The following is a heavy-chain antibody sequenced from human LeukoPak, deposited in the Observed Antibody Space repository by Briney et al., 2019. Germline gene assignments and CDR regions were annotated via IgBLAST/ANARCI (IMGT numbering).Heavy chain of an antibody. V-gene: IGHV4-59*08. CDR1: GGSISNYY. Sequence: SETLSLICSVSGGSISNYYWSGIRQPPGRGLEWIGNIYYSESTNYHPSLNRRVTIFVDTSKNQFSLKLRYVTAADTAVYYCARQKSTYDHFDYWGQGTLVTASS. CDR2: IYYSEST. D-gene: IGHD3-22*01. J-gene: IGHJ4*02. CDR3: ARQKSTYDHFDY.